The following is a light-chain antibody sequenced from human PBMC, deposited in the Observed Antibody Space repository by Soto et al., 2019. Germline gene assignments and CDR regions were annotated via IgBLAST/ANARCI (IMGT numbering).Light chain of an antibody. CDR3: AAWDDTLSALV. J-gene: IGLJ2*01. V-gene: IGLV1-47*01. CDR2: RAS. Sequence: QSVLTQPPSTSATPGQRVTTSCSGSSSNIGSNYVYWYQQLPGTSPPRLLIYRASQRPSGVPDRFSGSKSGTSASLAISGLRSEDEADYYCAAWDDTLSALVFGGGTKLTVL. CDR1: SSNIGSNY.